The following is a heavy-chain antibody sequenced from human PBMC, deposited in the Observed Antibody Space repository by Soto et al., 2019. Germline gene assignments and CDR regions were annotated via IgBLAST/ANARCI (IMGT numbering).Heavy chain of an antibody. V-gene: IGHV3-30*18. CDR1: GFTFSNYG. Sequence: QVQLVESGGGVVQPGRSLRLSCSASGFTFSNYGMHWVRQAPGKGLEWVAVISYDGSNKYYADSVKGRFTISRDNSKNTLELQMNSLRAEDTAVYYCAKDISYGGNGGYADYWGQGTLVTVSS. CDR2: ISYDGSNK. J-gene: IGHJ4*02. D-gene: IGHD4-17*01. CDR3: AKDISYGGNGGYADY.